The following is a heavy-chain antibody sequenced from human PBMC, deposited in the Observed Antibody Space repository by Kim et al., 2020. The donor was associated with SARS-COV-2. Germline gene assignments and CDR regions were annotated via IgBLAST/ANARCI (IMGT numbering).Heavy chain of an antibody. CDR3: ARAYGESRRYF. J-gene: IGHJ4*02. CDR2: ITHSGST. D-gene: IGHD3-10*01. CDR1: GGSFTEYY. Sequence: SETLSLTCAVYGGSFTEYYWTWIRQPPGKGLEWIGEITHSGSTNYNPSLKSRVSILVDTSKNQFSLELRSVTAADTAVYYCARAYGESRRYFWGQGARVT. V-gene: IGHV4-34*01.